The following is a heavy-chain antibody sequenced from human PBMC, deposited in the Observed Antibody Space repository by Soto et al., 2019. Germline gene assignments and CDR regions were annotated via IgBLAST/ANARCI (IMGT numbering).Heavy chain of an antibody. CDR3: ARLVSSVVPAVGD. V-gene: IGHV4-39*01. D-gene: IGHD2-2*01. J-gene: IGHJ4*02. CDR1: GGSISSSSYY. CDR2: IYYSGST. Sequence: SETLSLTCTVSGGSISSSSYYWGWIRQPPGKGLEWIGSIYYSGSTYYNPSLKSRVTISVDTSKNQFSLKLSSVTAADTAVYYCARLVSSVVPAVGDWGQGTLVTVSS.